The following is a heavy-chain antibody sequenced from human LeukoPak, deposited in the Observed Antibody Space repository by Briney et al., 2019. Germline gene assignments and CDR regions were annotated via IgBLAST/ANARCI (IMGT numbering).Heavy chain of an antibody. Sequence: PGGSLRLSCAASGFTFSSYSMNWVRQAPGKGLEWVSSISSSSSYIYYADSVKGRFTISRDSAKNSLYLQMNSLRAEDTAVHYCARGMGTAMVTPDYWGQGTLVTVSS. CDR2: ISSSSSYI. J-gene: IGHJ4*02. CDR1: GFTFSSYS. D-gene: IGHD5-18*01. V-gene: IGHV3-21*01. CDR3: ARGMGTAMVTPDY.